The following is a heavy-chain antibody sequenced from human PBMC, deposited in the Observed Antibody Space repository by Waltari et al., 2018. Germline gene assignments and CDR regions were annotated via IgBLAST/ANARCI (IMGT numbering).Heavy chain of an antibody. D-gene: IGHD4-17*01. V-gene: IGHV3-33*01. CDR1: AFTFSSYG. Sequence: QVQLVASGGGVVQPGRSMRLSCSASAFTFSSYGMHWVRQAPGKGLEWVAVIWYDGSNKYYADSVKGRFTISRDNSKNTLYLQMNSLRAEDTAVYYCARDYGDYLGYWGQGTLVTVSS. J-gene: IGHJ4*02. CDR2: IWYDGSNK. CDR3: ARDYGDYLGY.